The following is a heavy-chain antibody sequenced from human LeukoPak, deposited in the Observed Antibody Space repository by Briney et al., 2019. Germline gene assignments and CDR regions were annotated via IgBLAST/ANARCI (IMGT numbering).Heavy chain of an antibody. CDR3: ARGSQNWNDDRPSDL. V-gene: IGHV3-74*01. CDR1: GFTFGQYW. D-gene: IGHD1-1*01. J-gene: IGHJ5*02. CDR2: IHRSGRVT. Sequence: PGGSLRLSCVASGFTFGQYWMHWVRQVPGKGLVWVSRIHRSGRVTGYADFVRGRFTISRDNGRNTLYLQVDSLRAEDTAVYYCARGSQNWNDDRPSDLWGQGTLVTVSS.